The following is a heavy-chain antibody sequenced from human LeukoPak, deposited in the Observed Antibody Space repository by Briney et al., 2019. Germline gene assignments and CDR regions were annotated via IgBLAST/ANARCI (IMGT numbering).Heavy chain of an antibody. V-gene: IGHV3-7*01. CDR3: ARGRDLRY. J-gene: IGHJ4*02. CDR2: IKQDGREK. CDR1: GFTFSSYW. Sequence: PGGSLTLSCAASGFTFSSYWMSWVRQARGEGLVWVANIKQDGREKLYGVSVRGRFTISRDNAKNSLYLQMNSLRAEDTAVYYCARGRDLRYWGQGTLVTVSS.